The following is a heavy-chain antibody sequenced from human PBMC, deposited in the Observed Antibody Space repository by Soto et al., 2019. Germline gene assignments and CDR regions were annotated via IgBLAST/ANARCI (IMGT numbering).Heavy chain of an antibody. V-gene: IGHV1-18*01. CDR3: ARAPPDFYYGMDV. J-gene: IGHJ6*02. Sequence: QVQLVQSGAEVKKPGASVKVSCKASGYTFTSYGISWVRQAPGQGLEWMGWISAYNGNTNFAQNLQGRVTMTTDTSTSTAYMGLRSLGSDDTAVFYWARAPPDFYYGMDVWGQGTTVTVSS. CDR1: GYTFTSYG. CDR2: ISAYNGNT.